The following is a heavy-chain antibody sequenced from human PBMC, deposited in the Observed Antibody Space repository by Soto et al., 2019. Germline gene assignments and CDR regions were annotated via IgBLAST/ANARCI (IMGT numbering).Heavy chain of an antibody. D-gene: IGHD2-21*02. J-gene: IGHJ4*02. CDR1: GGSISSGGYS. CDR3: ARSDGGY. V-gene: IGHV4-30-2*01. Sequence: SETLSLTCAVSGGSISSGGYSWSWIRQPPGKGLEWIGFIYHSGSTYYNPSLKSRVTISVDRSKNQFSLKLSSVTAADTAVYYCARSDGGYWGQGTLVTVSS. CDR2: IYHSGST.